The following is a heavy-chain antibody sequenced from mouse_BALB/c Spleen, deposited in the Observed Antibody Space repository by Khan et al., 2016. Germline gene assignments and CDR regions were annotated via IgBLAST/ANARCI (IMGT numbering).Heavy chain of an antibody. CDR2: IDPANGNT. CDR1: GFNIKDTY. CDR3: ARGDPCYAMDY. Sequence: VQLQQSGAELVKPGASVKLSCTASGFNIKDTYMHWVKQRPEQGLEWIGRIDPANGNTKYDPKFQGKATITADTSSNTAYLQLSSLTSEDTAVYYYARGDPCYAMDYWGQETTVTVSS. D-gene: IGHD3-3*01. V-gene: IGHV14-3*02. J-gene: IGHJ4*01.